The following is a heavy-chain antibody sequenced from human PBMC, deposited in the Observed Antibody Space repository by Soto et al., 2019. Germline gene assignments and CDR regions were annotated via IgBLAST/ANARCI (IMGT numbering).Heavy chain of an antibody. D-gene: IGHD2-2*01. Sequence: QMQLQESGPGLVKPSQTLSLTCTVSGGSISSGDYYWSWIRQPPGKGLEWIGYIYYSGSTYYNPSLKSRVTISVDTSKNQFSLKLSSVTAADTAVYYCARVLGIVVVPAARGWFDPWGQGTLVTVSS. CDR1: GGSISSGDYY. CDR2: IYYSGST. J-gene: IGHJ5*02. CDR3: ARVLGIVVVPAARGWFDP. V-gene: IGHV4-30-4*01.